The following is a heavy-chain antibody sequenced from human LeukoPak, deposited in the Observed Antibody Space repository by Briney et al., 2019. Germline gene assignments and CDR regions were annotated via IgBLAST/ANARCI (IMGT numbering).Heavy chain of an antibody. D-gene: IGHD4-17*01. V-gene: IGHV3-30*18. CDR1: GFTFSSYG. J-gene: IGHJ6*02. CDR2: ISYDGSNK. CDR3: ANLPWGRTTVTKSMDV. Sequence: GRFLRLSCAASGFTFSSYGMHWVRQAPGKGLEWVAVISYDGSNKYYADSVKGRFTISRDNSKNTLYLQMNSLRAEDTAVYYCANLPWGRTTVTKSMDVWGQGTTVTVSS.